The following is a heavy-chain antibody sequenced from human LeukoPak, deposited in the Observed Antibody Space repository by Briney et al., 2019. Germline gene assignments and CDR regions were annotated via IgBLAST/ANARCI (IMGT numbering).Heavy chain of an antibody. Sequence: ASVKVSCKASGYTFTSYYMHWLRHSPGQGLEWMGIINPSGSSTSYAQKFQGRVTMTRDTSTSTVYMELSSLRSEDTAVYYCARGTMAPVTSYYYYGMDVWGQGTTVTVSS. J-gene: IGHJ6*02. CDR1: GYTFTSYY. CDR2: INPSGSST. CDR3: ARGTMAPVTSYYYYGMDV. D-gene: IGHD3-10*01. V-gene: IGHV1-46*01.